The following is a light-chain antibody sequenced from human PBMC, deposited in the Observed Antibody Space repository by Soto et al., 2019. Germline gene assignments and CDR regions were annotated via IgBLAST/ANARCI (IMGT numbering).Light chain of an antibody. Sequence: EIVLTQSPATLSLSPGERATLSCRTSQSLSTYLAWYQQKPGQAPRLLICDASNRVTGIPARFSGSGSGTDFTLTISSLEPEDFAVYYCQHRSSWVSWTFGQGTKVEIK. J-gene: IGKJ1*01. CDR1: QSLSTY. CDR2: DAS. V-gene: IGKV3-11*01. CDR3: QHRSSWVSWT.